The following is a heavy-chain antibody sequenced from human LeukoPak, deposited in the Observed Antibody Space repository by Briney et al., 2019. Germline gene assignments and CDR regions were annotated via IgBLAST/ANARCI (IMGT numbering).Heavy chain of an antibody. D-gene: IGHD5-18*01. V-gene: IGHV1-8*01. CDR2: MNPNSGNT. CDR1: GYTFTSYD. CDR3: ARGRGYSYGYADY. J-gene: IGHJ4*02. Sequence: ASVKVSCKASGYTFTSYDINWVRQATGQGLEWMGWMNPNSGNTGYAEKFQGRVTMTRNISIRTAYMELSTLRSDDTAVYYCARGRGYSYGYADYWXQGTLVTVSS.